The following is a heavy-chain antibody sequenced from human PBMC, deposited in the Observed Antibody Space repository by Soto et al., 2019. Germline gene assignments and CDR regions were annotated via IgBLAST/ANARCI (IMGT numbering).Heavy chain of an antibody. CDR1: GGSISSGGYY. V-gene: IGHV4-31*03. J-gene: IGHJ4*02. CDR3: ATLRGLGEVSPYFDY. Sequence: SETLSLSCTVSGGSISSGGYYWSWIRQHPGKGLEWIGYIYHSGTTYYNPSLKSRVAIPMDTSKNQFSLNLRSVTASDTAVYYCATLRGLGEVSPYFDYWGQGRMVTVSS. CDR2: IYHSGTT. D-gene: IGHD3-10*01.